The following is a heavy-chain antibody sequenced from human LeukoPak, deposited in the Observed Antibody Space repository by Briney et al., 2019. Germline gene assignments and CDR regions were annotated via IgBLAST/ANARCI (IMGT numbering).Heavy chain of an antibody. CDR1: GGSISSYY. D-gene: IGHD3/OR15-3a*01. CDR2: IYTSGST. Sequence: PSETLSLTCTVSGGSISSYYWSWIRQPAGKGLEWIGRIYTSGSTNYNPSLKSRVTMSVDTSKNQFSLKLSSVTAADTAVYFCAKNVPMMIFGLVRGINWFDPWGQGTLVTVSS. V-gene: IGHV4-4*07. J-gene: IGHJ5*02. CDR3: AKNVPMMIFGLVRGINWFDP.